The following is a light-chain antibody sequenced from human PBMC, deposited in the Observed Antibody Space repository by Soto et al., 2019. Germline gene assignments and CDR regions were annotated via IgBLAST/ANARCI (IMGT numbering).Light chain of an antibody. V-gene: IGLV1-40*01. CDR3: QSYDNSLSGSGV. CDR2: GDS. CDR1: SSNIGAAYA. Sequence: QLVLTQPPSVSGAPGQRVTISCTGSSSNIGAAYAVHWYQQLPGTAPKLLIYGDSNRPSGVPDRFSGSKSGTSASLAITGLQAEDEAVYYCQSYDNSLSGSGVFGGGTKLTVL. J-gene: IGLJ2*01.